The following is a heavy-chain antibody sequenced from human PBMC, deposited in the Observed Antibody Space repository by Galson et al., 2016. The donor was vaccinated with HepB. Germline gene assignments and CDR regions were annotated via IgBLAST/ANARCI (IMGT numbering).Heavy chain of an antibody. J-gene: IGHJ4*02. V-gene: IGHV1-69*13. D-gene: IGHD1-26*01. CDR2: IITIFRTT. CDR3: ARPQREGGNYYSFDY. Sequence: SVKVSCKASGGTFSSYALSWVRQAPGQGLEWMGRIITIFRTTNYAQNFQGRVSITAAESPSTAYMELSSLRSEDTAVYYCARPQREGGNYYSFDYWGQGTLVTVSS. CDR1: GGTFSSYA.